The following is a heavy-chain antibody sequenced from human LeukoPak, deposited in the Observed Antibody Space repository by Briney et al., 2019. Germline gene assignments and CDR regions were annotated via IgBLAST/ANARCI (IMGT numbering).Heavy chain of an antibody. CDR1: GGSISSYY. D-gene: IGHD3-10*01. Sequence: SETLSLTCTVSGGSISSYYWSWSRQPPGKGLEWIGYIYYSGSTNYNPSLKSRVTISVDTSKNQFSLKLSSVTAADTAVYYCARGPITMVRGVIPNAFDIWGQGTMVTVSS. CDR2: IYYSGST. J-gene: IGHJ3*02. V-gene: IGHV4-59*01. CDR3: ARGPITMVRGVIPNAFDI.